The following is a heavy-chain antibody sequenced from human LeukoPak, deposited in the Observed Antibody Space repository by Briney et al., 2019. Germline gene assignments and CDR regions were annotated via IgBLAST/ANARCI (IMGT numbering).Heavy chain of an antibody. CDR3: ARDVPHNWFDT. J-gene: IGHJ5*02. CDR2: INSDGGGA. CDR1: GITFGNNW. Sequence: GGSLRLSCAASGITFGNNWMHWVRQGPGKGLVWISRINSDGGGAIYADSVKGRFTVSRDNAKNTLYLQMNSLRAEDTAVYYCARDVPHNWFDTWGKGTLVTVSS. V-gene: IGHV3-74*01.